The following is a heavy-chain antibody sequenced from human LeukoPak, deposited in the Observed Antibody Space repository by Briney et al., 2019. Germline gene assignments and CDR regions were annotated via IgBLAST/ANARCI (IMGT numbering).Heavy chain of an antibody. Sequence: SETLSLTCTVSGGSISSHYWSWIRQPPGKGLEWIGYIYNSGSTNYNPSLKSRVTISLDTSKNQFSLKLTSVAAADTAVYFCARDDYGVFDAFDVRGRGTVITASS. CDR3: ARDDYGVFDAFDV. V-gene: IGHV4-59*08. J-gene: IGHJ3*01. D-gene: IGHD3-16*01. CDR2: IYNSGST. CDR1: GGSISSHY.